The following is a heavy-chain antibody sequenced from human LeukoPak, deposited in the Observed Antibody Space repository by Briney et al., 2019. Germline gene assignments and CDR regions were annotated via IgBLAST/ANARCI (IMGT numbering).Heavy chain of an antibody. CDR1: GGSISSYY. V-gene: IGHV4-59*01. D-gene: IGHD2-2*01. CDR2: IYYSGST. CDR3: ARGGCSSTSCYFFNPSYAEYFQH. J-gene: IGHJ1*01. Sequence: SETLSLTCTDSGGSISSYYWSWIRQPPGKGLEWIGYIYYSGSTNYNPSLKSRVTISVDTSKNQFSLKLSSVTAADTAVYYCARGGCSSTSCYFFNPSYAEYFQHWGQGTLVTVSS.